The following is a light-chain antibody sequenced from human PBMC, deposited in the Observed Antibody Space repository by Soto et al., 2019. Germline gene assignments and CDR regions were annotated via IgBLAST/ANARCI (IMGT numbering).Light chain of an antibody. CDR3: QQYGSSPIT. Sequence: IVLTQGQGTRSLSPGERATLSWGASQSVSSRYLALYQQKPGQAPRLLIYGASSRATGIPDRFSGSGSGTDFTLTISRLQHEDFAVYHCQQYGSSPITFGQGTRLEIK. CDR1: QSVSSRY. CDR2: GAS. V-gene: IGKV3-20*01. J-gene: IGKJ5*01.